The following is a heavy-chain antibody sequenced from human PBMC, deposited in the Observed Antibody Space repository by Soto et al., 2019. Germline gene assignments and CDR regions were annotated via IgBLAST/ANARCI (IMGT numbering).Heavy chain of an antibody. Sequence: LRLSCSVFGFTFSSYAMHWVRQAPGKGLQYVSSISSNGGSTYYADSVKGRFTISRDNCKNTLYLQMSSLRVEDTAVYCCVKDRYVDYWGQGNLVTVSS. J-gene: IGHJ4*02. CDR3: VKDRYVDY. CDR1: GFTFSSYA. CDR2: ISSNGGST. V-gene: IGHV3-64D*06.